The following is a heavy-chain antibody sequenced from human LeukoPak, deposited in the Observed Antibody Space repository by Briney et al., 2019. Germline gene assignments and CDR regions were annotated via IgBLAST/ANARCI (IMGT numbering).Heavy chain of an antibody. J-gene: IGHJ3*02. V-gene: IGHV3-9*03. D-gene: IGHD6-13*01. CDR3: AKDISAKVAAGGAFDI. Sequence: GGSLRLSCAASGFTFDDYAMHWVRQAPGKGLEWVSGISWNSGSIGYADSVKGRFTISRDNAKNSLYLQMNSLRAEDMALYYCAKDISAKVAAGGAFDIWGQGTMVTVSS. CDR1: GFTFDDYA. CDR2: ISWNSGSI.